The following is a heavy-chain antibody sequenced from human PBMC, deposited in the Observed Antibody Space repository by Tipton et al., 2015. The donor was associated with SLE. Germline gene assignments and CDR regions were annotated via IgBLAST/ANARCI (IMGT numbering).Heavy chain of an antibody. Sequence: SCAASGYTFTGYYMHWVRQAPGQGLEWMGWINPNSGGTNYAQKFQGRVTMTRDTSISTAYMELSRLRSDDTAVYYCARVNYDFWSGYYAGAFDIWGQGTMVTVSS. CDR3: ARVNYDFWSGYYAGAFDI. CDR1: GYTFTGYY. CDR2: INPNSGGT. D-gene: IGHD3-3*01. V-gene: IGHV1-2*02. J-gene: IGHJ3*02.